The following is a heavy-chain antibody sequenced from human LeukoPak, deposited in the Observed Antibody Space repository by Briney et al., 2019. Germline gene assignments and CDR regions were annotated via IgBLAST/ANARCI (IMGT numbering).Heavy chain of an antibody. Sequence: GGSLRLSCAGSGFTFSSHWMGWVRQAPGKGLEWVSYISSSSSTIYYADSVKGRFTISRDNAKNSLYLQMNSLRDEDTAVYYCAGLTTVVTPFWGQGTLVTVSS. CDR3: AGLTTVVTPF. D-gene: IGHD4-23*01. V-gene: IGHV3-48*02. CDR2: ISSSSSTI. J-gene: IGHJ4*02. CDR1: GFTFSSHW.